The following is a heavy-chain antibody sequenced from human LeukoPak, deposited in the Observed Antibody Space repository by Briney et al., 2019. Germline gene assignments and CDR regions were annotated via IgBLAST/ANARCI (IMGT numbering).Heavy chain of an antibody. Sequence: GGSLRLSCAASGFTFSSYAMSWVRQAPGKGLEWVSAISGSGGSTYYADSVKGRFTISRDNSKNTLYLQMNSLRAEDTAVYYCARDACSSTSCYSDYWGQGTLVTVSS. V-gene: IGHV3-23*01. CDR1: GFTFSSYA. D-gene: IGHD2-2*02. CDR3: ARDACSSTSCYSDY. J-gene: IGHJ4*02. CDR2: ISGSGGST.